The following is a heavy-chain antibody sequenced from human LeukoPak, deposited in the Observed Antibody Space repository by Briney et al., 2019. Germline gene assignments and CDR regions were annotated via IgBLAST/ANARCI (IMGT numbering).Heavy chain of an antibody. V-gene: IGHV3-48*01. CDR2: ISSSSSTI. CDR3: ARVRPSIVVIPAASDY. D-gene: IGHD2-2*01. J-gene: IGHJ4*02. Sequence: GGSLRLSCAASGFTFSSYSMNWVRQAPGKGLEWVSYISSSSSTIYYADSVKGRFTISRDNAKNSLYLQMNSLRAEDTAVYYCARVRPSIVVIPAASDYWGQGTLVTVSS. CDR1: GFTFSSYS.